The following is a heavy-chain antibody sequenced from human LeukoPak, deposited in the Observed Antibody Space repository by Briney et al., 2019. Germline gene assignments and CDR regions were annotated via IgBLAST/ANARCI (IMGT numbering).Heavy chain of an antibody. D-gene: IGHD3-16*01. V-gene: IGHV3-33*01. CDR3: ARDDALGDNALDI. Sequence: GRSLRLSCAASGFTFSSYGTHWVRQAPDKGREWVAVILNDGSQEKYADSVKGRFTISRDNSKNTLFLQMNSLRAEDTAVYYCARDDALGDNALDIWGQGTMVTVSS. J-gene: IGHJ3*02. CDR2: ILNDGSQE. CDR1: GFTFSSYG.